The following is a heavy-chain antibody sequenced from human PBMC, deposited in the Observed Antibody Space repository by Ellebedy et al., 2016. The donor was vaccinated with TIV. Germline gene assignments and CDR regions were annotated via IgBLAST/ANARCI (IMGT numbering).Heavy chain of an antibody. Sequence: PGGSLRLSCTASGFTLSHYWMTWVRQAPGRGLEWVANINEDGTKKHFVDSVRGRFTISRDDAGNSLFLQMNSLGAEDTDVYYCARAIYGASYLWGRGTLVTVSS. J-gene: IGHJ2*01. V-gene: IGHV3-7*01. CDR2: INEDGTKK. CDR3: ARAIYGASYL. CDR1: GFTLSHYW. D-gene: IGHD4-17*01.